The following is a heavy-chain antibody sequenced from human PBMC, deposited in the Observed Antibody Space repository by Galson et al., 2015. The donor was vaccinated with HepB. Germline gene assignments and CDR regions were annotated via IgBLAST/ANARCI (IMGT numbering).Heavy chain of an antibody. V-gene: IGHV3-7*03. J-gene: IGHJ6*02. CDR2: IKQDGSEK. Sequence: LRLSCAASGFTFSSYWMSWVRQAPGKGLEWVANIKQDGSEKYYVDSVKGRFTISRDNAKNSLYLQMNSLRAEDTAVYYCASLYGDPGCYYYYGMDVWGQGTTVTVSS. D-gene: IGHD4-17*01. CDR3: ASLYGDPGCYYYYGMDV. CDR1: GFTFSSYW.